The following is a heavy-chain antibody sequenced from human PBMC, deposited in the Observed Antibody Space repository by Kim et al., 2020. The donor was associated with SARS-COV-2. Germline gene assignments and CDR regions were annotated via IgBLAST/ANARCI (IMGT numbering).Heavy chain of an antibody. CDR3: ARDPTAAGIFDY. V-gene: IGHV4-31*03. CDR2: IYYSGST. CDR1: GGSISSGGYY. D-gene: IGHD6-13*01. Sequence: SETLSLTCTVSGGSISSGGYYWSWIRQHPGKGLEWIGYIYYSGSTYYNPSLKSRVTISVDTSKNQFSLKLSSVTAADTAVYYCARDPTAAGIFDYWGQGTLVTVSS. J-gene: IGHJ4*02.